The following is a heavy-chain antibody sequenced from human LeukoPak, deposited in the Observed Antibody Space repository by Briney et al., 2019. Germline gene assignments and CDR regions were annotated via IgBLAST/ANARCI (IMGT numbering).Heavy chain of an antibody. CDR1: GSAFATYW. Sequence: GGPLEISWQGFGSAFATYWIGGVRQLPGKGPEWMGTIYPSDSDNRHSPSLQVHVTISADKSITTADLQWSSLKASDSAMYYCTRNPRLVAHAFYFDQWGRGTLVTVSS. CDR3: TRNPRLVAHAFYFDQ. J-gene: IGHJ4*02. V-gene: IGHV5-51*01. D-gene: IGHD2-2*01. CDR2: IYPSDSDN.